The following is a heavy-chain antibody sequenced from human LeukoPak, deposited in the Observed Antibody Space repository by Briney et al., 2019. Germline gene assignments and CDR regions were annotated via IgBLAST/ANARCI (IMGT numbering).Heavy chain of an antibody. CDR1: GYTFTSYA. V-gene: IGHV1-2*02. D-gene: IGHD6-19*01. CDR3: ARDYQGLGYSSGWYYYYYYMDV. CDR2: INPNSGGT. Sequence: ASVKVSCKASGYTFTSYAMNWVRQAPGQGLEWMGWINPNSGGTNYAQKFQGRVTMTRDTSISTAYMELSRLRSDDTAVYYCARDYQGLGYSSGWYYYYYYMDVWGKGTTVTVSS. J-gene: IGHJ6*03.